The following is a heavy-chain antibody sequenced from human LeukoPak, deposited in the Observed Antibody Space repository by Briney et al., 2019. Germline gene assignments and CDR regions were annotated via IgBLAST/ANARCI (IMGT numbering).Heavy chain of an antibody. D-gene: IGHD3-22*01. CDR1: GGSISSSNW. V-gene: IGHV4-4*02. J-gene: IGHJ4*02. CDR3: ARDLVGYDSSGYYRGFDY. CDR2: IYHSGST. Sequence: SGTLSLTCAVSGGSISSSNWWSWVRQPPGKGLEWIGEIYHSGSTNYNPSLKSRVTISVDKSKNQFSLKLSSVTAADTAVYYCARDLVGYDSSGYYRGFDYWGQGTLVTVSS.